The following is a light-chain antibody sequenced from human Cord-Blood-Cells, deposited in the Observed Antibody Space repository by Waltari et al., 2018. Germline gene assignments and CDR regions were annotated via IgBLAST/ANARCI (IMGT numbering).Light chain of an antibody. CDR1: RHLVVGHNY. CDR3: SSYAGSNNLV. J-gene: IGLJ2*01. Sequence: QSALTQPPSAAGSPGQSVSTSCTGTRHLVVGHNYVSWYQQHPSKAPKLMIYEVSNRPSGVPDCFSVSKSGNTASLSVSGLQAEDEADYYCSSYAGSNNLVYGGATKLTVL. CDR2: EVS. V-gene: IGLV2-8*01.